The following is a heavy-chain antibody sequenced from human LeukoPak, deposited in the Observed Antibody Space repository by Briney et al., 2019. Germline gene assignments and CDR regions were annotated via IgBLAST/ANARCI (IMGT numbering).Heavy chain of an antibody. D-gene: IGHD2-2*01. V-gene: IGHV1-2*06. J-gene: IGHJ6*03. CDR1: GYTFTGYY. CDR3: ARGIVVVPFYYYYMDV. CDR2: INPNSGGT. Sequence: ASVKVSCKTSGYTFTGYYMHWVRQAPGQGLEWMGRINPNSGGTSYAQKFQGRVTMTRDTSISTAYMELSRLRSDDTAVYYCARGIVVVPFYYYYMDVWGKGTTVTVSS.